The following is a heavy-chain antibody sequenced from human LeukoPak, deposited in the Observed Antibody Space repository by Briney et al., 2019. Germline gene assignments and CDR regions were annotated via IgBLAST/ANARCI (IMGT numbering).Heavy chain of an antibody. D-gene: IGHD3-3*01. J-gene: IGHJ4*02. CDR3: AKKSLWSGPFDY. CDR2: ITGSGGDS. V-gene: IGHV3-23*01. CDR1: GGSISSSYYY. Sequence: PSETLSLTCTVSGGSISSSYYYWGWIRQPPGKGLEWVSIITGSGGDSYYTDSVKGRFTLSRDNSKNTLFLQMNSLRAEDTAVYFCAKKSLWSGPFDYWGQGTLVTVSS.